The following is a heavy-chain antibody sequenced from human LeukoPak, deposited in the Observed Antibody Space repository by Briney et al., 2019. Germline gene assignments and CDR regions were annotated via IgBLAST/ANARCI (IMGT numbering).Heavy chain of an antibody. CDR1: GGSISSYF. CDR2: IYYSGIT. CDR3: ARHWSPNYYGGYYSYWFDP. D-gene: IGHD4/OR15-4a*01. Sequence: SETLSLTCTVSGGSISSYFWNWIRQPPGKGLEWIAFIYYSGITSYNPSLKSRVTISVDTSKNQFSLKLSSVTAADTAVYYCARHWSPNYYGGYYSYWFDPWGQGTLVTVSS. V-gene: IGHV4-59*08. J-gene: IGHJ5*02.